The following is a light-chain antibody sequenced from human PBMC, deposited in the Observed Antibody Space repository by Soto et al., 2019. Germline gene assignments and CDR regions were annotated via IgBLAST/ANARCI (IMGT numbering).Light chain of an antibody. CDR3: QLYGISPH. V-gene: IGKV3D-15*01. Sequence: EIVMTQSPATLSVSPGERATLSCRASQSVSILLAWYQQKPGQAPRLLIYASSNRATGIPDRFSGSASGTDFTLTINRLEPEDFAVYYCQLYGISPHFGQGTRLEIK. CDR1: QSVSIL. CDR2: ASS. J-gene: IGKJ5*01.